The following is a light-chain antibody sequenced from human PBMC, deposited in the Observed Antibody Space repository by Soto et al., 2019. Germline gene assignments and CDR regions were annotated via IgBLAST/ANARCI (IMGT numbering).Light chain of an antibody. Sequence: QSVLTQPTSVSAAPGQKVTISCSGSSSNIGTNYVSWYQQLPGRAPKLVIFDNSKRPSGIPDRFSGSKSGSSATLGVTGLQTGDEADYYCGTWDSDLSAEVFGGGTKVTVL. CDR2: DNS. J-gene: IGLJ3*02. CDR3: GTWDSDLSAEV. V-gene: IGLV1-51*01. CDR1: SSNIGTNY.